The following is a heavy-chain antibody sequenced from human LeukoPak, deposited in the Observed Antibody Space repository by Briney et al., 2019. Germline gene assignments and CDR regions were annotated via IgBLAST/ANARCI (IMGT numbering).Heavy chain of an antibody. V-gene: IGHV4-30-4*01. D-gene: IGHD3-22*01. J-gene: IGHJ4*02. CDR2: IYYSGST. CDR1: GGSISSGGYY. Sequence: PSETLSLTCTVSGGSISSGGYYWSWIRQPPGKGLEWIGYIYYSGSTYYNPSLKSRVTISVDTSKNQFSLKLSSVTAADTAVYYCARAAVYYYDPAPIYWGQGTLVTVSS. CDR3: ARAAVYYYDPAPIY.